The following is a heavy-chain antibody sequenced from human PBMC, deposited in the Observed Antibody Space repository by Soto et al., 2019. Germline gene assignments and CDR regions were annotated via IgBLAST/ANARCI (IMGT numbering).Heavy chain of an antibody. Sequence: QVQLVQSGAEVKKPGASVKVSCKASGYTFTGYYMHWVRQAPGQGLEWMGWINPNSGGTNYAQKFQGRVTMTRDTSISTAYMELSRLRSDDTAVYYCARVFGPPFYDFWSGYYNPAYGMDVWGQGTTVTVSS. J-gene: IGHJ6*02. D-gene: IGHD3-3*01. CDR1: GYTFTGYY. V-gene: IGHV1-2*02. CDR2: INPNSGGT. CDR3: ARVFGPPFYDFWSGYYNPAYGMDV.